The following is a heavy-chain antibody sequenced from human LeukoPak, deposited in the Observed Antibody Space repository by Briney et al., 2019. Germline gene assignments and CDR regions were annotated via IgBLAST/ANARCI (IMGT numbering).Heavy chain of an antibody. V-gene: IGHV3-11*01. D-gene: IGHD1-26*01. CDR2: ISGSGSTI. CDR1: GFSFSDYY. CDR3: VRDPPYSGGRSNGYCQH. J-gene: IGHJ1*01. Sequence: GGSLRLSCAASGFSFSDYYMTWIRQAPGKGLEWVSHISGSGSTIYYADSVKGRFTISRDNAKKSLYLQMNSLRAEDTAVYYCVRDPPYSGGRSNGYCQHWVHGALVTVAS.